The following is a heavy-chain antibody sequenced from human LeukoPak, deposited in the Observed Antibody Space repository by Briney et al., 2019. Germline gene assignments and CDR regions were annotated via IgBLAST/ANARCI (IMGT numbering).Heavy chain of an antibody. CDR1: GDSISNGGYY. J-gene: IGHJ2*01. Sequence: SVTLSLTCTVSGDSISNGGYYWSWIRQHPGKSLEWIGYIYYSGNIYYNPSLKSRVTISVGTSKNQISQKLTSVTAADTAVYYCARDGYGGSLGWYFDLWGRGTLVTVSS. V-gene: IGHV4-31*03. D-gene: IGHD2-15*01. CDR3: ARDGYGGSLGWYFDL. CDR2: IYYSGNI.